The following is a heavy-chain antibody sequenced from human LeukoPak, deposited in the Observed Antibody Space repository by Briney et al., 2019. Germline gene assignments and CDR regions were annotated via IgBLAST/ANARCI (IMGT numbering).Heavy chain of an antibody. J-gene: IGHJ5*02. Sequence: GGSLRLSCAASGFTFSGLAMTWVRQAPGKGLEWVSTISASGPYYADAVRGRFTISRDNSRNTLSLQMDSLRAEDTAVYYCAKDHESDGYLCLDPWGLGTLVTVSS. CDR2: ISASGP. V-gene: IGHV3-23*01. D-gene: IGHD3-22*01. CDR1: GFTFSGLA. CDR3: AKDHESDGYLCLDP.